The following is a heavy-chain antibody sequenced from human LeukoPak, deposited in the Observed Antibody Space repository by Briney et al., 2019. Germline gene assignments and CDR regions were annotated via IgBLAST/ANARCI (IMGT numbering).Heavy chain of an antibody. Sequence: GGSLRLSCAASGFTFSSYAMHWVRQAPGKGLEWVAVISYDGSNKYYADSAKGRFTISRDNSKNTLYLQMNSLRAEDTAVYYCAREGGRWELPDYFDYWGQGTLVTVSS. V-gene: IGHV3-30*04. CDR3: AREGGRWELPDYFDY. D-gene: IGHD1-26*01. CDR2: ISYDGSNK. CDR1: GFTFSSYA. J-gene: IGHJ4*02.